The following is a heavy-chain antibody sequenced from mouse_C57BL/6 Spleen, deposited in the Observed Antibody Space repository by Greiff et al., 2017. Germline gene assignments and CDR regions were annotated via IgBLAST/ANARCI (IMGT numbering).Heavy chain of an antibody. Sequence: QVQLQQSGAELVKPGASVKLSCKASGYTFTEYTIHWVKQRSGQGLEWIGWFYPGSGSIKYNEKFKDKATLTADKSSSTVYMELSRLTSEDSAVYFCARHEGPLYGSSSYYFDYWGQGTTLTVSS. CDR3: ARHEGPLYGSSSYYFDY. D-gene: IGHD1-1*01. CDR1: GYTFTEYT. J-gene: IGHJ2*01. CDR2: FYPGSGSI. V-gene: IGHV1-62-2*01.